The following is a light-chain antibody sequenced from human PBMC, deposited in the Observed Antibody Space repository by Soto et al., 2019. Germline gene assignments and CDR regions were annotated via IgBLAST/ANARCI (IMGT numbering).Light chain of an antibody. CDR1: QSVSSY. CDR3: QHYGTALWT. V-gene: IGKV3-20*01. Sequence: EIVLTQSPAALSLSPGERATLSCRASQSVSSYLAWYQQKPGQAPRLLIYGASSRATGIPDRFSGSGSGTDFTLTISRLEPEDFAVYNCQHYGTALWTFGQGTKVDI. CDR2: GAS. J-gene: IGKJ1*01.